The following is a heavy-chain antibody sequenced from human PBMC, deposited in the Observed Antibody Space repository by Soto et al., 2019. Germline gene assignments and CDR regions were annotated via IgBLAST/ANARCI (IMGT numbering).Heavy chain of an antibody. Sequence: PXESLSVPCTVSGGSISSSRYYWGWIRQPPGKVLEWIGSVYYSGITYDNPSLKSRINLSVDRSKSQFSLKLTSVTAADTAVYYCARILYDSRGYYYFDDWGQGTLVTVSS. CDR3: ARILYDSRGYYYFDD. J-gene: IGHJ4*02. D-gene: IGHD3-22*01. CDR1: GGSISSSRYY. V-gene: IGHV4-39*01. CDR2: VYYSGIT.